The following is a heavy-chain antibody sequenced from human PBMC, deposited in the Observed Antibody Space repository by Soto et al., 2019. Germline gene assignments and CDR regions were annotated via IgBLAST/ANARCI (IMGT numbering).Heavy chain of an antibody. V-gene: IGHV5-10-1*01. J-gene: IGHJ4*02. Sequence: GESLTISCKGSGYSFAGYWITWVLQKPGKGLEWMGRIDPSDSQTYYSPSFRGHVTISFTKSITTVFLQWSSLRASDTAMYYCARQIYDSDTGPNFKYYFDSWGQGTTVTVSS. CDR2: IDPSDSQT. D-gene: IGHD3-22*01. CDR1: GYSFAGYW. CDR3: ARQIYDSDTGPNFKYYFDS.